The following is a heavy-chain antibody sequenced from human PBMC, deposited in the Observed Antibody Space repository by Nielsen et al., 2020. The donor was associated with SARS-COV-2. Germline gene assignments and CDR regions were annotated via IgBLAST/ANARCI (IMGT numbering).Heavy chain of an antibody. D-gene: IGHD1-26*01. J-gene: IGHJ5*02. CDR2: IYSGGST. CDR3: ASSWGSYPVA. Sequence: GESLKISCAASGFTVSSNYMSWVRQAPGKGLEWVSVIYSGGSTYYADSVKGRFTISRDNSKNTLYLQMNSLRAEDMAVYYCASSWGSYPVAWGQGTLVTVSS. V-gene: IGHV3-53*01. CDR1: GFTVSSNY.